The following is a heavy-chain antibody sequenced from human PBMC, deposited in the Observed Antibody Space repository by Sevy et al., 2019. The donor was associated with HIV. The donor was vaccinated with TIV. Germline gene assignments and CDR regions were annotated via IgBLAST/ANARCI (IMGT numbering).Heavy chain of an antibody. Sequence: SETLSLTCTVSGGSISSGTYYWSWIRQPAGKGLEWIGRIYTSGSTNYNPFLKSRVTISVDTSKNQFSLKLSSVTAADTVVYYCAREGSSGWYGELDYWGQGTLVTVSS. D-gene: IGHD6-19*01. V-gene: IGHV4-61*02. J-gene: IGHJ4*02. CDR3: AREGSSGWYGELDY. CDR1: GGSISSGTYY. CDR2: IYTSGST.